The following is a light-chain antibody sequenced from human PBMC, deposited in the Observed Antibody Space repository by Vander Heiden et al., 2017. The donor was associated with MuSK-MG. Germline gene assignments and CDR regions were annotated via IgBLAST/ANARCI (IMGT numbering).Light chain of an antibody. CDR1: QSIGSS. CDR2: YAS. V-gene: IGKV6-21*01. CDR3: QQRSSLPIT. Sequence: EIVLTQSPDFQSVTPKEKVTITCRTSQSIGSSLHWYQQKPEQAPKLLIKYASQDGSGVPPRFSGSGSGTDFTLTINSLEAEDAATYYCQQRSSLPITFGQGTQMESK. J-gene: IGKJ5*01.